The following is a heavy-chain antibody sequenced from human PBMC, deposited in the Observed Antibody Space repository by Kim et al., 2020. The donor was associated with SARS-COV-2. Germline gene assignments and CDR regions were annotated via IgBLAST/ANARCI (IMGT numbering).Heavy chain of an antibody. CDR3: AKGRDASYYDSSGLFDY. V-gene: IGHV3-23*01. CDR1: GFTFSSYA. Sequence: GGSLRLSCAASGFTFSSYAMSWVRQAPGKGLEWVSAISGSGGSTYYADSVKGRFTISRDNSKNTLYLQMNSLRAEDTAVYYCAKGRDASYYDSSGLFDYWGQGTLVTVSS. D-gene: IGHD3-22*01. J-gene: IGHJ4*02. CDR2: ISGSGGST.